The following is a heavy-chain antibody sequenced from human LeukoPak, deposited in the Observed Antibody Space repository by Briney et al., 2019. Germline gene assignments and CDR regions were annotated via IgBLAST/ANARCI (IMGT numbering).Heavy chain of an antibody. V-gene: IGHV1-46*01. CDR1: GYTFTSYD. Sequence: ASVKVSCKASGYTFTSYDMHWVRQAPGQGLEWMGIINPSGGSTSYAQKFQGRVTMTRDTSTSTVYMELSSLRSEDTAVYYCARDLTGEEDDYWGQGTLVTVSS. D-gene: IGHD7-27*01. CDR2: INPSGGST. CDR3: ARDLTGEEDDY. J-gene: IGHJ4*02.